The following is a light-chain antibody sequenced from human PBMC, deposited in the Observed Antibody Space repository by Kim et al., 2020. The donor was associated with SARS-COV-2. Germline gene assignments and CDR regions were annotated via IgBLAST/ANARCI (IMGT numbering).Light chain of an antibody. V-gene: IGLV1-44*01. CDR2: RNN. J-gene: IGLJ3*02. Sequence: ELTQPPSASGAPGQRVAISCSGSSSNIGSNTGNWYQQLPGTAPKLLISRNNQRPSGVPDRFSASKSGTSASLAISDLQSEDEADYYCAAWEDTLVGRVFGGGTKVTVL. CDR1: SSNIGSNT. CDR3: AAWEDTLVGRV.